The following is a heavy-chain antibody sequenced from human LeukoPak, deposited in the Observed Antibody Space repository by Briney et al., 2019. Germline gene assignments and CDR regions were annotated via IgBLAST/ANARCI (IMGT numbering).Heavy chain of an antibody. V-gene: IGHV1-46*01. CDR2: INPSGGST. CDR3: ARAPSEYSSGWYYFDY. Sequence: ASVKVSCKASGYTFTSYYMHWVRQAPGQGLEWMGIINPSGGSTSYAQKFQGRVTMTRDMSTSTVYMELSSLRSEDTAVCYCARAPSEYSSGWYYFDYWGQGTLVTVSS. D-gene: IGHD6-19*01. CDR1: GYTFTSYY. J-gene: IGHJ4*02.